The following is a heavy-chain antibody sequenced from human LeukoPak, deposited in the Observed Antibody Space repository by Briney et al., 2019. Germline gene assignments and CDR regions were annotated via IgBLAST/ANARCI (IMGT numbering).Heavy chain of an antibody. CDR1: GGSISSYY. J-gene: IGHJ6*03. Sequence: PSETLSLTCTVSGGSISSYYWSWIRQPAGKGLEWIGRIYTSGSTNYNPSLKSRVTMSVDTSKNQFSLKLSSVTAADTAVYYCAREGSGGVLWFGEFPTYYYMDVWGKGTTVTISS. CDR2: IYTSGST. CDR3: AREGSGGVLWFGEFPTYYYMDV. V-gene: IGHV4-4*07. D-gene: IGHD3-10*01.